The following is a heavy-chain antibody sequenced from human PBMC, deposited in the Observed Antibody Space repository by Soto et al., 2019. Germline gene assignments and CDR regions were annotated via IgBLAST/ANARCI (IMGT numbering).Heavy chain of an antibody. J-gene: IGHJ3*02. D-gene: IGHD2-21*01. Sequence: GASVKVSCKASGGTFSSYTISWVRQAPGQGLEWMGRIIPILGIANYAQKFQGRVTITADKSTSTAYMELSSLRSEDTAVYYCARPAVVVIATRDAFDIWGQGTMVTVSS. CDR3: ARPAVVVIATRDAFDI. CDR1: GGTFSSYT. CDR2: IIPILGIA. V-gene: IGHV1-69*02.